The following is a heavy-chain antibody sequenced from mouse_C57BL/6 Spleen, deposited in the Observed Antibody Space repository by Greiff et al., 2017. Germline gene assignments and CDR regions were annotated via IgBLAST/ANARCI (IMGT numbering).Heavy chain of an antibody. CDR2: ISDGGSYT. V-gene: IGHV5-4*01. Sequence: DVMLVESGGGLVKPGGSLKLSCAASGFTFSSYAMSWVRQTPEKRLEWVATISDGGSYTYYPDNVKGRFTISRDNAKNNLYLQMSHLKSEDTAMYYCAREGITTVVAHYYAMDYWGQGTSVTVSS. CDR1: GFTFSSYA. D-gene: IGHD1-1*01. CDR3: AREGITTVVAHYYAMDY. J-gene: IGHJ4*01.